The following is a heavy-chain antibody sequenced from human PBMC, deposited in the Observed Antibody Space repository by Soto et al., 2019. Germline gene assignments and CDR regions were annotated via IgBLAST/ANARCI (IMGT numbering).Heavy chain of an antibody. V-gene: IGHV3-48*03. J-gene: IGHJ3*02. Sequence: GGSLRLSCAASGFTFSSYEMNWVRQAPGKGLEWVSYISSSGSTIYYADSVKGRFTISRDNAKNSLYLQMNSLRAEDTAVYYCATFTVVTPGGAFDIWGQGTMVTVSS. CDR2: ISSSGSTI. D-gene: IGHD2-15*01. CDR3: ATFTVVTPGGAFDI. CDR1: GFTFSSYE.